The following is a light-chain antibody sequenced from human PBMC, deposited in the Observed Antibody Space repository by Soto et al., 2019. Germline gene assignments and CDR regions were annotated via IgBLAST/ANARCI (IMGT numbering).Light chain of an antibody. CDR2: GVS. V-gene: IGKV3-20*01. CDR3: QQYGTSPRT. J-gene: IGKJ1*01. CDR1: QSVRSSY. Sequence: EIVLTQSPGTLSLSPGERATLSCRASQSVRSSYLAWYQQKLGQAPRLLIYGVSNRATGIADRFSGSGSRKDFALTIRLLESEDFAVYYCQQYGTSPRTFGQGTKVEIK.